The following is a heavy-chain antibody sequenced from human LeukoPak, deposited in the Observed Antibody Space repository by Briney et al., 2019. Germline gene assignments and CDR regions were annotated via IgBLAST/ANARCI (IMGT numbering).Heavy chain of an antibody. CDR2: VRSTGSST. Sequence: GGSLRLSCTASGFTFRDYYVTWIRQAPGKGLEWVSYVRSTGSSTAYADSVKGRFAISRDNAKNSLYLQMNSLRAEDTAVYYCARVDLNHDAFDIWGQGTMVTVSS. V-gene: IGHV3-11*04. J-gene: IGHJ3*02. D-gene: IGHD2-2*03. CDR3: ARVDLNHDAFDI. CDR1: GFTFRDYY.